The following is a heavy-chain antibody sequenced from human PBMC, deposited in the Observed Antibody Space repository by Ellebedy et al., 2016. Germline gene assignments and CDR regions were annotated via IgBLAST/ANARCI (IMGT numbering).Heavy chain of an antibody. Sequence: GESLKISCKGSGYTFINYWIGWVRQMPGKGLEWVGIIYPGDSATRYSPSFQGQVTISADKSTSPAYLQWSSLKASDTAMFYCARQGGSPPAFDIWGQGTMVTVSS. CDR1: GYTFINYW. J-gene: IGHJ3*02. D-gene: IGHD6-19*01. CDR3: ARQGGSPPAFDI. V-gene: IGHV5-51*01. CDR2: IYPGDSAT.